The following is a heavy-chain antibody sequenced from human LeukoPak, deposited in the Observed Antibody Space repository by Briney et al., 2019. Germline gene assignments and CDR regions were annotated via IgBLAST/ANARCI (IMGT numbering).Heavy chain of an antibody. J-gene: IGHJ4*02. V-gene: IGHV3-23*01. CDR2: ISGSGSST. D-gene: IGHD3-10*01. CDR3: AKARGPYYFDY. CDR1: GFTLSTYA. Sequence: GGSLRLSCVASGFTLSTYAMSWVRQAPGKGLEWVSAISGSGSSTYYADPVKGRFTISRDNSQNTLYLQMNSLRAEDTAVYYCAKARGPYYFDYWGQGTLVPVSS.